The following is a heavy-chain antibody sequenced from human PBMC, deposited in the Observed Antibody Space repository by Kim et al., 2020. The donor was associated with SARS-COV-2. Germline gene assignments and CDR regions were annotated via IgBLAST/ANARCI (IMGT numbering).Heavy chain of an antibody. V-gene: IGHV3-30*09. CDR3: TRDYYDGNGYSYDMDD. D-gene: IGHD3-22*01. J-gene: IGHJ6*01. Sequence: SVKDRVAITRDNSKNTLYLQMNSLRAEDTAVYYCTRDYYDGNGYSYDMDDWGQGTTVTVSS.